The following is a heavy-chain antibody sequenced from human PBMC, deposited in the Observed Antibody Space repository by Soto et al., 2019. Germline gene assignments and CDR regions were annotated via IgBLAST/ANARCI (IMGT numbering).Heavy chain of an antibody. J-gene: IGHJ6*02. CDR1: GDPFSNYD. V-gene: IGHV1-8*01. CDR3: ARGRNGMDV. CDR2: MNPNSGNT. Sequence: QVQLVQSGAEVKKPGASVKVSCKASGDPFSNYDMKWVRQATGQGLEWMGWMNPNSGNTGYARKFQGRVTMTRNTSISTVYMELSSLRSEDTAVYYCARGRNGMDVWGQGTTVTGSS.